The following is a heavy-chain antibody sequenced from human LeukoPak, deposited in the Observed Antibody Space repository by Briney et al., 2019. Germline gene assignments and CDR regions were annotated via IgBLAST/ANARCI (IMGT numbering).Heavy chain of an antibody. V-gene: IGHV3-53*01. Sequence: PSETLSLTCAVYGGSFSGYYMSWVRQAPGKGLEWVSVIYSGGSTYYADSVKGRFAISRDNSKNTLYLQMNSLRAEDTAVYYCATTPFIVGATPFDHWGQGTLVTVSS. D-gene: IGHD1-26*01. J-gene: IGHJ4*02. CDR1: GGSFSGYY. CDR3: ATTPFIVGATPFDH. CDR2: IYSGGST.